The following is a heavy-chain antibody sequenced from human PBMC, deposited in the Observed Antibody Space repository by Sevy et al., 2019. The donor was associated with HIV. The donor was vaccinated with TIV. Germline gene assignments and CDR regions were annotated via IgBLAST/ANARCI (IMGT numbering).Heavy chain of an antibody. D-gene: IGHD2-21*02. CDR2: ISSSSNYI. V-gene: IGHV3-21*01. CDR1: TFTFTTYP. J-gene: IGHJ3*02. Sequence: GGSLRLSCVASTFTFTTYPMNWVRQAPGKGLEWVSYISSSSNYIYYADSVKGRFTISRDNAKNSLYLQMTSLRAEDTAVYYCARSGMTWDAFHIWGQGTMVTVSS. CDR3: ARSGMTWDAFHI.